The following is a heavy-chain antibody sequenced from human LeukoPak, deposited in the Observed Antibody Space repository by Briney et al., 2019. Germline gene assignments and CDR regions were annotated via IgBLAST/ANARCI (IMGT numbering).Heavy chain of an antibody. CDR2: ILYNGRTT. D-gene: IGHD1-1*01. V-gene: IGHV4-59*01. Sequence: SEPLSLTCTVSGGSLSPYYWSWIRQAPGKGLQWIGYILYNGRTTNYNPSLKSRATILVDTSNNQFSLKLNSVTAADTAVYYCARVGDWNDLVYWGQGILATVSS. CDR1: GGSLSPYY. J-gene: IGHJ4*02. CDR3: ARVGDWNDLVY.